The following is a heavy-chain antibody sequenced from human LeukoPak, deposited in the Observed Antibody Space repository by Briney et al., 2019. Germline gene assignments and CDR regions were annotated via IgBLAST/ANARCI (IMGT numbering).Heavy chain of an antibody. CDR2: INHSGST. CDR3: ARSPVAATPFFDY. D-gene: IGHD2-15*01. V-gene: IGHV4-34*01. Sequence: KPSETLSLTCTVSGGSISSYYWSWIRQPPGKGLEWIGEINHSGSTNYNPSLKSRVTISVDTSKNQFSLKLSSVTAADTAVYYCARSPVAATPFFDYWGQGTLVTVSS. J-gene: IGHJ4*02. CDR1: GGSISSYY.